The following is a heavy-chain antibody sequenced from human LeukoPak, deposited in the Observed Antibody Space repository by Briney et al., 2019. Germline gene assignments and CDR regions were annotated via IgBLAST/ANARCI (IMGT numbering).Heavy chain of an antibody. D-gene: IGHD3-16*01. Sequence: GGSLRLSCAASGFTFSSYGMHWVRQAPGKGLEWVAVISYDGGNKYYADSVKGRFTISRDNSKNTLYLQMNSLRAEDTAVYYCAKDIMITFGGVIDYWGQGTLVTVSS. V-gene: IGHV3-30*18. CDR3: AKDIMITFGGVIDY. J-gene: IGHJ4*02. CDR1: GFTFSSYG. CDR2: ISYDGGNK.